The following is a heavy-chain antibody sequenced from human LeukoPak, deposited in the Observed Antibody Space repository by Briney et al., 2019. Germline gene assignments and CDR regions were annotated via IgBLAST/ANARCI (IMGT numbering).Heavy chain of an antibody. CDR3: ARALIAVAIFDY. D-gene: IGHD6-19*01. J-gene: IGHJ4*02. CDR2: IIPIFGTA. Sequence: SVKVSCKASGGTFSSYAISWVRQAPGQGLEWMGGIIPIFGTANYAQKFQGRVTITTDESTSTAHMELSSLRSEDMAVYYCARALIAVAIFDYWGQGTLVTVSS. V-gene: IGHV1-69*05. CDR1: GGTFSSYA.